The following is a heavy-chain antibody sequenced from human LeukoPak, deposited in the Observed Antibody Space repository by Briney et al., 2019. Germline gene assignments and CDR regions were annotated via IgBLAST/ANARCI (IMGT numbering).Heavy chain of an antibody. Sequence: GGSLRLSCSASGFTFSSYAMHWVRQAPGKGLEHFSTISSTGDSTYYADSMKGRFTISRDNSKDTLFLQMSSLRAEDTAVYYCVKDRGSSGWFDSWGQGTLVTVSS. CDR2: ISSTGDST. D-gene: IGHD3-22*01. CDR3: VKDRGSSGWFDS. J-gene: IGHJ5*02. CDR1: GFTFSSYA. V-gene: IGHV3-64D*09.